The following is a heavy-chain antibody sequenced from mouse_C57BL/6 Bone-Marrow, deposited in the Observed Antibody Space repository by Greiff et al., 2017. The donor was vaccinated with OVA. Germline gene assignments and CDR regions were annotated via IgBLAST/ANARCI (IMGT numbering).Heavy chain of an antibody. CDR2: IDPEDGDT. CDR3: TTGRQGNYYAMDY. J-gene: IGHJ4*01. CDR1: GFNIKDYY. V-gene: IGHV14-1*01. D-gene: IGHD2-12*01. Sequence: EVQLQESGAELVRPGASVKLSCTASGFNIKDYYMHWVKQRPEQGLEWIGRIDPEDGDTEYAPKFQGKATMTADTSSNTAYLQLSSLTSEDTAVYYCTTGRQGNYYAMDYWGQGTSVTVYS.